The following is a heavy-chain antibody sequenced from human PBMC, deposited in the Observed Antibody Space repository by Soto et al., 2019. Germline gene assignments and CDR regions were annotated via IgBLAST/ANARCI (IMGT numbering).Heavy chain of an antibody. CDR3: AGLTDRTTVVIP. D-gene: IGHD4-17*01. J-gene: IGHJ5*02. CDR1: GGSFSDYS. Sequence: SETLSLTCAVYGGSFSDYSWTWIRQPPGKGLEWIGEINHSGSTYYNPSLMSRVTISVDTSKNQFSLKLTSVTAADTAVYYCAGLTDRTTVVIPSGQGTLVTV. V-gene: IGHV4-34*01. CDR2: INHSGST.